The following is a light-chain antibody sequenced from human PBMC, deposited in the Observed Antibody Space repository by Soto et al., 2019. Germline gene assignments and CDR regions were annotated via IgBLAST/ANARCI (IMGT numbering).Light chain of an antibody. CDR2: AAS. CDR1: LAIRND. Sequence: DIQMTQSPSSLSASVGDRVTITCRASLAIRNDLRWYQQKPGKAPNRLIYAASSLQSGVPSRFSGSGSCTEFTLTISSRQPKDFATYYCRQHNTYPGTFGQEITVEIK. V-gene: IGKV1-17*01. CDR3: RQHNTYPGT. J-gene: IGKJ1*01.